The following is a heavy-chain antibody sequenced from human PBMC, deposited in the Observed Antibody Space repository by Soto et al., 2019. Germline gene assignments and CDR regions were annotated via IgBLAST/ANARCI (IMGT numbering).Heavy chain of an antibody. V-gene: IGHV1-18*01. CDR2: ISAYNGNT. D-gene: IGHD3-16*01. CDR1: GYTFTSYG. CDR3: ARDNFLRRALIRGPGLVSVDY. Sequence: QVQLVQSGAEVKKPGASVKVSCKASGYTFTSYGISWVRQAPGQGLEWMGWISAYNGNTNYAQKVQGRVTMTTDTSASTAYMELRSLRADHTAVEYCARDNFLRRALIRGPGLVSVDYWGQGTLVTVSS. J-gene: IGHJ4*02.